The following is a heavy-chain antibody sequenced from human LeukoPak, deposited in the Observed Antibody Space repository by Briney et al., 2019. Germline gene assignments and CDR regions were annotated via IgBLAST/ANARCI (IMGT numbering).Heavy chain of an antibody. Sequence: PSETLSLTCTVSGVSISSNYWSWVRQPPGEGLECIGYIFYSADIRYNPSLQSRVTISVDTSKNQLSLKLSSVTAADTAIYYCASLNYHGSGSPFDYWGQGMLVTVSS. CDR3: ASLNYHGSGSPFDY. D-gene: IGHD3-10*01. V-gene: IGHV4-59*01. CDR2: IFYSADI. CDR1: GVSISSNY. J-gene: IGHJ4*02.